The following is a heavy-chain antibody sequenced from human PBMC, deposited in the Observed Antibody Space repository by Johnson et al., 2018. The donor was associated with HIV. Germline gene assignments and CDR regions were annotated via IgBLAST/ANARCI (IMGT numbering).Heavy chain of an antibody. J-gene: IGHJ3*02. V-gene: IGHV3-23*04. CDR1: GFNVSSNY. CDR2: ISGSGGST. D-gene: IGHD6-25*01. Sequence: MLLVESGGGVVQPGRSLRLSCAASGFNVSSNYMSWVRQAPGKWLEWVSAISGSGGSTYYADSVKGRFTISRDNAKNSLYLQMNSLRAEDTAVYYCARERLRAVAFDIWGQGTMVTVSS. CDR3: ARERLRAVAFDI.